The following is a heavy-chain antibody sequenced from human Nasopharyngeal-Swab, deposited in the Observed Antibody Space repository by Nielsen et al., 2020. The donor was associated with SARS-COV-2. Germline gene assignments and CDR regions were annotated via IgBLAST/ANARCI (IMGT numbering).Heavy chain of an antibody. CDR1: GGSISSGGYY. V-gene: IGHV4-31*03. J-gene: IGHJ4*02. Sequence: SETLSLTCTVSGGSISSGGYYWSWIRQHPGKGLEWIGYIYYSGSTYYNPSLKSRVTISVDTSKNQFSLKLSSVTAADTAVYYCARVDLDDYDDSMFDYWGQGTLVTVSS. CDR3: ARVDLDDYDDSMFDY. D-gene: IGHD4-17*01. CDR2: IYYSGST.